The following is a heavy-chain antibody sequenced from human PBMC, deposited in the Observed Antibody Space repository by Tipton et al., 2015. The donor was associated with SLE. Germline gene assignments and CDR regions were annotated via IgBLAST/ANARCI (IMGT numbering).Heavy chain of an antibody. Sequence: LVLSCTVSGGSISSGGYSWTWLRQHPGTGLEWIGYIYHSGGTYYNPSLMGRVTISVDTSRNQFSLKLTSVTAADTAVYYCARVSSGTNYAIESWGQGTLVTVSS. D-gene: IGHD4/OR15-4a*01. CDR2: IYHSGGT. V-gene: IGHV4-31*03. CDR1: GGSISSGGYS. J-gene: IGHJ4*02. CDR3: ARVSSGTNYAIES.